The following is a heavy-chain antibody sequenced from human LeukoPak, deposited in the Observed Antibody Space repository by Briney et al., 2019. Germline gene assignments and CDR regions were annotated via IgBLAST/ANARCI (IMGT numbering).Heavy chain of an antibody. CDR1: GGTFSSYA. D-gene: IGHD3-22*01. CDR3: ARTARESSGYVPYYFDY. J-gene: IGHJ4*02. V-gene: IGHV1-69*13. Sequence: TVKVSCKASGGTFSSYAISWVRQAPGQGLEWMGGIIPIFGTANYAQKFQGRVTITADGSTSTAYMELSSLRSEDTAVYYCARTARESSGYVPYYFDYWGQGTLVTVSS. CDR2: IIPIFGTA.